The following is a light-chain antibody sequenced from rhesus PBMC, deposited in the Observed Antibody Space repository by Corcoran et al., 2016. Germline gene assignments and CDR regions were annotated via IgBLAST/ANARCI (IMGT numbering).Light chain of an antibody. V-gene: IGKV1-33*02. CDR2: AAS. Sequence: DIQMSQSPSSLSASLGDKVTITCRASQGISNALAWYQQKPGNAPKLLIYAASSLESGVPSRFSGSIAGTDFPLTISSLQPEDFATYYCQQGYSTPFTFGPGTKLDIK. J-gene: IGKJ3*01. CDR1: QGISNA. CDR3: QQGYSTPFT.